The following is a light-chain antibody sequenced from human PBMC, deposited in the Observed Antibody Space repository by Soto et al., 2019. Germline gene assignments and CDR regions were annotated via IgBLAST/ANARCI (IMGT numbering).Light chain of an antibody. J-gene: IGLJ2*01. CDR2: TNN. V-gene: IGLV1-44*01. CDR1: SSNIGSNN. CDR3: AAWYDTLNAVV. Sequence: QSVLTQPPSASGTPGQRVTISCSGGSSNIGSNNVNWYQQLPGTAPNLLIYTNNQRPSGVPDRFSGSKSGTSASLAISGRQSEDEADYYCAAWYDTLNAVVFGGGTKLTVL.